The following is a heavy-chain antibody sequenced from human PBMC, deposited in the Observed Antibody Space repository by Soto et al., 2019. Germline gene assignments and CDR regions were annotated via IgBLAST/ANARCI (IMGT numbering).Heavy chain of an antibody. CDR3: ATPRSYSSGRMPFDY. Sequence: QVQLVQSGAEVKKPGSSVKVSCKASGGTFSSYAISWVRQAPGEGLEWMGGIIPIFGTANYAQKFQGRVTITADESTSTAYMELSSLRSEDTAVYYCATPRSYSSGRMPFDYWGQGTLVTVSS. V-gene: IGHV1-69*01. CDR2: IIPIFGTA. CDR1: GGTFSSYA. J-gene: IGHJ4*02. D-gene: IGHD6-19*01.